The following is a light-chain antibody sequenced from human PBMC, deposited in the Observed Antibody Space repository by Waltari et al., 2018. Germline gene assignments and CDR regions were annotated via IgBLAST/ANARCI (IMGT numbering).Light chain of an antibody. CDR2: EGS. CDR3: CSYAGSSTWV. Sequence: QSALTQPASVSGSPGQSLTIACTGTRSEVGIYNLVSWYQQHPGKAPKLMIYEGSKRPSGVSNRFSGSKSGNTAPLTISGLQAEDEADYYCCSYAGSSTWVFGGGTMLTVL. V-gene: IGLV2-23*01. J-gene: IGLJ3*02. CDR1: RSEVGIYNL.